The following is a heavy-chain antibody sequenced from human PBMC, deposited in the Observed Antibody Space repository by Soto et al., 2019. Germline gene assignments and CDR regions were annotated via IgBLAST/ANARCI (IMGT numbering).Heavy chain of an antibody. J-gene: IGHJ4*02. V-gene: IGHV1-3*04. CDR2: INTGNGDT. CDR1: GYTFTNYP. D-gene: IGHD1-1*01. CDR3: ATNAFDY. Sequence: QVHLVQSGAEVKKPGASVKVSCKTSGYTFTNYPIHWVRQAPGQGLEWLGWINTGNGDTRYSPKFQGRVTLTSDTSATSVYLELNNLRSEDTSMFYCATNAFDYWGQGTRVTVPP.